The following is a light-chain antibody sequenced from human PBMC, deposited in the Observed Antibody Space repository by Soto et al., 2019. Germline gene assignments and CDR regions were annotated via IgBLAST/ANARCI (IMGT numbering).Light chain of an antibody. J-gene: IGKJ2*01. V-gene: IGKV3-15*01. Sequence: EIILTQSPASLSVSPGERATLSCRASQSVNNNLAWYPQKPGQAPRLLIYGASTRATGIPGRFRGSGSGTEFTLTITSLQSEDFAVYFCQQYNNLPPDTFGQGTKLEIK. CDR2: GAS. CDR1: QSVNNN. CDR3: QQYNNLPPDT.